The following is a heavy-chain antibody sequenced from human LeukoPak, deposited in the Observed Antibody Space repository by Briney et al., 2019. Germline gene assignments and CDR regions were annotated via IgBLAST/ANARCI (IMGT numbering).Heavy chain of an antibody. V-gene: IGHV3-48*01. Sequence: PGGSLRLSCAASGFTFSSYSMNWVRQAPGKGLEWVSYISSSSSTIYYADSVKGRFTISRDNAKNPLYLQMNSLRAEDTAVYYCARDSDFWSGYYFDYWGQGTLVTVSS. CDR3: ARDSDFWSGYYFDY. CDR1: GFTFSSYS. CDR2: ISSSSSTI. J-gene: IGHJ4*02. D-gene: IGHD3-3*01.